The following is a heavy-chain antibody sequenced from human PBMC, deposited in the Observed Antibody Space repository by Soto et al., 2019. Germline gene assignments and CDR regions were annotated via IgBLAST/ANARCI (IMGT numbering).Heavy chain of an antibody. CDR1: GDSISSYS. D-gene: IGHD3-22*01. J-gene: IGHJ1*01. V-gene: IGHV3-66*01. Sequence: ETLSLTCTVSGDSISSYSWSWVRQTPGKGLEWVSVIYSDGFTYYADSVKGRFTISRDNSKNTLYLQMNSLRAEDTAVYYCARDRVESGYPEYFQHWGQGTLVTVSS. CDR3: ARDRVESGYPEYFQH. CDR2: IYSDGFT.